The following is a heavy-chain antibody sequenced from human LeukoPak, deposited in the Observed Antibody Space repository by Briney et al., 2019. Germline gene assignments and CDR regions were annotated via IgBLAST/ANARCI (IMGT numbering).Heavy chain of an antibody. CDR1: GYTFTGYY. J-gene: IGHJ4*02. Sequence: GASVKVSYKASGYTFTGYYMHWVRQAPGQGLEWMGGIIPMFGTANYAQKFQGRVTISADKSTSTAYMELSSLRSEDTAVYYCASGRTDIVVVPATLRNYFFDYWGQGTLVTVPS. D-gene: IGHD2-2*01. CDR3: ASGRTDIVVVPATLRNYFFDY. V-gene: IGHV1-69*06. CDR2: IIPMFGTA.